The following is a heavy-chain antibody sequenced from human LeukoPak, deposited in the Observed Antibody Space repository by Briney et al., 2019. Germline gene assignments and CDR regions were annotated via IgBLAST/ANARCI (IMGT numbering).Heavy chain of an antibody. CDR1: GGSISSGGYY. Sequence: KPSETLSLTCTVSGGSISSGGYYWSWIRQHPGKGLEWIGYIYYSGSTNYNPSLKSRVTISVDTSKNQFYLKLSSMTAADTAVYYCARDDDSGGYYNYWGQGTLVIVSS. V-gene: IGHV4-31*03. J-gene: IGHJ4*02. CDR3: ARDDDSGGYYNY. CDR2: IYYSGST. D-gene: IGHD3-22*01.